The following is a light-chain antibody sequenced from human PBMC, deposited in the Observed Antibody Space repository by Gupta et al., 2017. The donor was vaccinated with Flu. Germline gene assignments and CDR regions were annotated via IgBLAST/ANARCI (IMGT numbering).Light chain of an antibody. Sequence: QSVLTQPPSVSGAPGQRITISCIGSGSNFGAGYDVHWFQHHPGKAPKLLIYANTNRPCGAPDRCFVANSGASDSPALTVLEPEEEAADDCYYYADSLTDTLVVGGGTKLTVL. V-gene: IGLV1-40*01. CDR1: GSNFGAGYD. J-gene: IGLJ2*01. CDR2: ANT. CDR3: YYYADSLTDTLV.